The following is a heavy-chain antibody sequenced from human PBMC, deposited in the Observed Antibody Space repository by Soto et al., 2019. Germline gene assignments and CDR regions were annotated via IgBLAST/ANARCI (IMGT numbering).Heavy chain of an antibody. J-gene: IGHJ3*02. D-gene: IGHD2-21*01. Sequence: KFQGRVTITRDTSASTAYMELSSLRSEDTAVYYCATRIGEFEGAFDIWGQGTMVTVSS. CDR3: ATRIGEFEGAFDI. V-gene: IGHV1-3*01.